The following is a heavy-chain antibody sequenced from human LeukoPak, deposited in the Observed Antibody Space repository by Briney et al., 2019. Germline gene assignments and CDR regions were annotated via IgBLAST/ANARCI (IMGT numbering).Heavy chain of an antibody. Sequence: PSGTLSLTCSVSGGSIIGYYWGWVRQSPGKGLECLGHIFYSGTTNYNPSLTSRVTISVDTPKNEFSLKLNSVTATDTAVYYCARINSGFDFDYWGQGLLVTVSS. J-gene: IGHJ4*02. CDR2: IFYSGTT. D-gene: IGHD5-12*01. CDR3: ARINSGFDFDY. CDR1: GGSIIGYY. V-gene: IGHV4-59*08.